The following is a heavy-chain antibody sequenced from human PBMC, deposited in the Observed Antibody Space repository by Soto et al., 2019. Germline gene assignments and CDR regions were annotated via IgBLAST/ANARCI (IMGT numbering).Heavy chain of an antibody. D-gene: IGHD6-13*01. V-gene: IGHV1-2*02. CDR2: INPNSGGT. Sequence: ASVKVSCKASGYTFTGYYMHWVRQAPGQGLEWMGWINPNSGGTNYAQKFQGRVTMTRDTSISTAYMELSRLRSDDPAVYYCARDQSRTIAAAGTYYYYGMDVWGQGTTVTVSS. J-gene: IGHJ6*02. CDR3: ARDQSRTIAAAGTYYYYGMDV. CDR1: GYTFTGYY.